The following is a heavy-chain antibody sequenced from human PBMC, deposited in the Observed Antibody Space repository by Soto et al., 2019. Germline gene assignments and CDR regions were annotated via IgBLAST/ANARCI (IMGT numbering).Heavy chain of an antibody. CDR1: GGSIISYY. J-gene: IGHJ4*02. V-gene: IGHV4-59*12. D-gene: IGHD2-8*02. Sequence: NLPETLSLTCTVSGGSIISYYWSWIRQPPGKGLEWIGEIYYSGSTNYNPPLKSRVTISVDTSKNQFSLKLTSVTAADTVVYYCARDKITGLFDYWGQGTLVTVSS. CDR2: IYYSGST. CDR3: ARDKITGLFDY.